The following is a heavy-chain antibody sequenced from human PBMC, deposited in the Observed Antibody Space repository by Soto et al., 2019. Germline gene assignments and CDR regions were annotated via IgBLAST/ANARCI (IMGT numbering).Heavy chain of an antibody. CDR2: ISSSSSTI. CDR3: ARGLSRIAAAVTDY. CDR1: GFTFSSYS. D-gene: IGHD6-13*01. Sequence: GGSLRLSCAASGFTFSSYSMNWVRQAPGKGLEWASYISSSSSTIYYADSVKGRFTISRDNAKNSLYLQMNGLRAEDTAVYYCARGLSRIAAAVTDYWGQGTLVTVSS. V-gene: IGHV3-48*01. J-gene: IGHJ4*02.